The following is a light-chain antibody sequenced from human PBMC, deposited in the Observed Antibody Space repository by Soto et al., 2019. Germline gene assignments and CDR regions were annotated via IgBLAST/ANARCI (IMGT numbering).Light chain of an antibody. J-gene: IGLJ2*01. Sequence: QSVLTQAASVSGSPGQSITISCTGTSSDVVSYNLVSWYQQHPGPAPKLIIYEANKRPSGLSTRFSGSKSGNTASLTISGLQAEDEADYFCSSYAGISTLVVFGGGTKLTVL. CDR3: SSYAGISTLVV. CDR2: EAN. V-gene: IGLV2-23*01. CDR1: SSDVVSYNL.